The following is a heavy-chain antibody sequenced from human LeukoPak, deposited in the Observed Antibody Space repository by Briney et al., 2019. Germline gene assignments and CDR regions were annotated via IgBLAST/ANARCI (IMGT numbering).Heavy chain of an antibody. CDR1: GGSISSSSYY. Sequence: PSETLSLTCTVSGGSISSSSYYWGWIRQPPGKGLEWIGSIYYSGSTYYNPSLKSRVTISVDTSKSQFSLKLSSVTAADTAVYYCARRVAMYDILTGYYNYYGMDVWGQGTTVTVFS. CDR3: ARRVAMYDILTGYYNYYGMDV. D-gene: IGHD3-9*01. J-gene: IGHJ6*02. CDR2: IYYSGST. V-gene: IGHV4-39*01.